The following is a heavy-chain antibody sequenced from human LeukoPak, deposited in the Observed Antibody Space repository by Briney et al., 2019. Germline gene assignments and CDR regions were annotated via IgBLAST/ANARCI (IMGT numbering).Heavy chain of an antibody. CDR3: AKDRLSPDYPFTIFGRALDY. CDR2: INQDGSGE. CDR1: GFTFSSYW. V-gene: IGHV3-7*01. Sequence: GGSLRLSCAASGFTFSSYWMTWVRQAPGKGLEWVANINQDGSGEYYADSVKGRFTISRDNSKNTLYLQMNSLRAEDTAVYYCAKDRLSPDYPFTIFGRALDYWGQGTLVTVSS. D-gene: IGHD3-3*01. J-gene: IGHJ4*02.